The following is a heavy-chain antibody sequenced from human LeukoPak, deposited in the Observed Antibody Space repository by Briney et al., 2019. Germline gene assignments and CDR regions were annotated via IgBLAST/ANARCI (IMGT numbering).Heavy chain of an antibody. CDR3: VKEDSSSWYGNWFDP. J-gene: IGHJ5*02. CDR1: GFTFSSYA. CDR2: ISSNGGST. Sequence: PGGSLRLSCSAPGFTFSSYAMHWVRQAPGKGLEYVSAISSNGGSTYYADSVKGRFTISRDNSKNTLYLQTSSLRAEDTAVYYCVKEDSSSWYGNWFDPWGQGTLVTVSS. D-gene: IGHD6-13*01. V-gene: IGHV3-64D*06.